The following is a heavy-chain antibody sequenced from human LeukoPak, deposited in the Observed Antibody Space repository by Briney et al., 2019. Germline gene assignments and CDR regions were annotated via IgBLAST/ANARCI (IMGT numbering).Heavy chain of an antibody. CDR2: IYSGGST. CDR1: GFTVSSNY. Sequence: QPGGSLRLSCAATGFTVSSNYMSWVRQAPGKGLEWVSVIYSGGSTYYADSVKGRFTISRDNSKNTLYLQMNSLRAEDTAVYYCARVNGRGSGYHRDIWGQGTMVTVSS. D-gene: IGHD3-22*01. J-gene: IGHJ3*02. V-gene: IGHV3-66*02. CDR3: ARVNGRGSGYHRDI.